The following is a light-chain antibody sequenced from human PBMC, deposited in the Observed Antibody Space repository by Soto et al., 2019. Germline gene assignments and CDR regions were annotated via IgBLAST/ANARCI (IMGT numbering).Light chain of an antibody. Sequence: LTQPASVSGSPGQSITISCTGTSSDVGGYNYVSWYQHHPGKAPKLMIYDVSNRPSGVSNRFSGSKSGNTASLTISGLQPEDEANYYCGSYTTSNTRQIVFGTGTKVTVL. CDR1: SSDVGGYNY. V-gene: IGLV2-14*03. CDR3: GSYTTSNTRQIV. CDR2: DVS. J-gene: IGLJ1*01.